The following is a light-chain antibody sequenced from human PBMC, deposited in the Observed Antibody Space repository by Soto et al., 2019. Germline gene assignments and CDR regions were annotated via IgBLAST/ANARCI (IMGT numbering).Light chain of an antibody. J-gene: IGKJ3*01. Sequence: EIVMTQSPATLSVSPGERATLSCRASQSIRSNLAWYQQKPGQAHRLLIYGASTRATGIPATFSGSGYGTAFTITISRLQYEDFAVYDCQQYNNWPFNFGPHAKVDIK. V-gene: IGKV3-15*01. CDR2: GAS. CDR3: QQYNNWPFN. CDR1: QSIRSN.